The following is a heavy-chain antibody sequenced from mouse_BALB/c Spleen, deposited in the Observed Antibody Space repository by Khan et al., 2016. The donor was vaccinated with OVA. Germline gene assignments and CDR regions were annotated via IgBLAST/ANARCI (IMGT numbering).Heavy chain of an antibody. J-gene: IGHJ2*01. Sequence: VRLQQSGTVLARPGASVKMSCKASGYTFTIYWMHWVKQRPGQGLEWIGTIYPGNSDTNYNQKFKGKAKLTAVTSTSTAYLELNSLTNEDSAVYYCSRNGFGNYESWDYWGQGTTLTVSS. CDR2: IYPGNSDT. D-gene: IGHD2-1*01. CDR1: GYTFTIYW. CDR3: SRNGFGNYESWDY. V-gene: IGHV1-5*01.